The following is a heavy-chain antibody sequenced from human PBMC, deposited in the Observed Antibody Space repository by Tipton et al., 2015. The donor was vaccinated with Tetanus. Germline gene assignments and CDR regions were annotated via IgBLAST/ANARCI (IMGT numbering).Heavy chain of an antibody. CDR3: ARDQARGARGWNYFDY. V-gene: IGHV4-31*03. D-gene: IGHD1-26*01. Sequence: TLSLTCTVSGGSISSGGYYWSWIRQHPGKGLEWIGDIYYSGSTHYNPSLKSRVTISVDTSKNQFSLKLNSVTAADTAVYYCARDQARGARGWNYFDYWGQGTLVTVSS. CDR1: GGSISSGGYY. CDR2: IYYSGST. J-gene: IGHJ4*02.